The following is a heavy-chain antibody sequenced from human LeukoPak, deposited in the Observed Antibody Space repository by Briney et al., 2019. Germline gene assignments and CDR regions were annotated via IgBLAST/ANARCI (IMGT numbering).Heavy chain of an antibody. D-gene: IGHD5-18*01. CDR3: ARGGIELWSRDY. Sequence: SGGSLRLSCAASGFTFSSYWMHWVRQAPGKGLVWVSRINSDGSDTSYADSVEGRFTISRDNAKNTLYLHMNSLRAEDTAVYYCARGGIELWSRDYWGQGTLVTVSS. CDR2: INSDGSDT. V-gene: IGHV3-74*01. J-gene: IGHJ4*02. CDR1: GFTFSSYW.